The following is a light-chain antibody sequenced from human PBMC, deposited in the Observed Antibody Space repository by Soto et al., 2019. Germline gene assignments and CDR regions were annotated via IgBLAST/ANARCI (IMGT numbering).Light chain of an antibody. Sequence: QSVLTQSPSASASLGASVKLTCTLSSGHSSYAIAWHQQQPEKGPRYLMKLNSDGSHSKGDGIPDRFSGSSSGAERYLTTSSLQSEDEAYYYCQTWGTGFWVFGGGTKLTVL. CDR1: SGHSSYA. J-gene: IGLJ3*02. CDR2: LNSDGSH. V-gene: IGLV4-69*01. CDR3: QTWGTGFWV.